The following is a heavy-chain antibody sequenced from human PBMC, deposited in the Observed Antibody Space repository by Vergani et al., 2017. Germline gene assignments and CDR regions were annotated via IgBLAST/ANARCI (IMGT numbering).Heavy chain of an antibody. CDR3: ATKSCGTPGCQIGYFRE. V-gene: IGHV3-30*03. J-gene: IGHJ1*01. CDR1: GFTSSYYG. D-gene: IGHD1-1*01. CDR2: ISYDGTQK. Sequence: QVHLVESGGGVVQPGRSLRLSCVVSGFTSSYYGMHWVRQDPGKGLEWVAGISYDGTQKYYADSVKGRFTISRDNSKSTLYLQMNSLRTEDTAVYYCATKSCGTPGCQIGYFREWGQGTLVTVSS.